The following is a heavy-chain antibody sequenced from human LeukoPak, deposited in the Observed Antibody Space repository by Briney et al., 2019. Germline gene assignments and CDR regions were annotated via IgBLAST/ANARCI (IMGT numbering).Heavy chain of an antibody. D-gene: IGHD2-21*02. CDR1: GGSFSGYY. V-gene: IGHV4-34*01. J-gene: IGHJ4*02. CDR3: ARGSPFFVVVTATRIGRVGTFDY. Sequence: PSETLSLTCAVYGGSFSGYYWGWIRQPPGKGLEWIGEINHSGSTNYNPSLKSRVTISVDTSKNQFSLKLGSVTAADTAVYYCARGSPFFVVVTATRIGRVGTFDYWGQGTLVTVSS. CDR2: INHSGST.